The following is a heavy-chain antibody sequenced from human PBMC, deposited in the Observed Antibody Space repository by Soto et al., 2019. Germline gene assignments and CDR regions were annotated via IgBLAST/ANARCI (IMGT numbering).Heavy chain of an antibody. D-gene: IGHD3-10*01. Sequence: LRLSCAASGFTFSSYSMNWVRQAPGKGLEWVSSISSSSSYIYYADSVKGRFTISRDNAKNSLYLQMNSLRAEDTAVYYCARERLWFGKNWFDPWGQGTLVTVSS. V-gene: IGHV3-21*01. J-gene: IGHJ5*02. CDR3: ARERLWFGKNWFDP. CDR1: GFTFSSYS. CDR2: ISSSSSYI.